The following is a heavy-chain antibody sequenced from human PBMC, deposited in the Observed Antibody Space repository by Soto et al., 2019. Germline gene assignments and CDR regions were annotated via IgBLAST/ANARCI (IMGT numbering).Heavy chain of an antibody. D-gene: IGHD4-17*01. J-gene: IGHJ4*02. V-gene: IGHV3-48*02. Sequence: LRLSCAASGFTFSSYSMNWVRQAPGKGLEWVSYISSSSSTIYYADSVKGRFTISRDNAKNSLYLQMNSLRDEDTAVYYCARTPPKSYGDYVAYFDYWGQGTLVTVSS. CDR1: GFTFSSYS. CDR2: ISSSSSTI. CDR3: ARTPPKSYGDYVAYFDY.